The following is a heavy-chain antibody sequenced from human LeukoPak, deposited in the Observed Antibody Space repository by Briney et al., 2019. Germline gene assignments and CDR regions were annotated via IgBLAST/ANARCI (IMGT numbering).Heavy chain of an antibody. Sequence: PGGSLRLSCAAPGFTFSNAWMRWVRQAPGKGLEWVGRIKSKTDGWTTDYAAPVKGRFTISRDDSKTTLFLQMYSLKTEDTAVYYCTTEPPWDVWGQGTPVTVSS. CDR3: TTEPPWDV. V-gene: IGHV3-15*01. CDR2: IKSKTDGWTT. CDR1: GFTFSNAW. J-gene: IGHJ6*02.